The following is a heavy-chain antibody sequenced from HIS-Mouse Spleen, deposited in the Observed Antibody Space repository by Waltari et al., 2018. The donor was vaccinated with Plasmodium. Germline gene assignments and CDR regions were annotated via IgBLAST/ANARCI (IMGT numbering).Heavy chain of an antibody. CDR2: INHSGST. D-gene: IGHD3-10*01. CDR1: GGSFSGYY. J-gene: IGHJ2*01. CDR3: ARGRVLGTSSGYFDL. Sequence: QWGAGLLKPSETLSLTCAVYGGSFSGYYWSWIRQPPGKGLEWIGEINHSGSTNYNPSLKSRVTISVDTSKNQFSLKLSSVTAADTAVYYCARGRVLGTSSGYFDLWGRGTLVTVSS. V-gene: IGHV4-34*01.